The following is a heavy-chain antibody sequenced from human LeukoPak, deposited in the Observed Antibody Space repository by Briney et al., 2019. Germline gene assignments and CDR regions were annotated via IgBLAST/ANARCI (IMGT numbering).Heavy chain of an antibody. V-gene: IGHV3-23*01. D-gene: IGHD4-17*01. J-gene: IGHJ4*02. Sequence: GGSLRLSCAASGFTFSSYAMSWVRQAPGKGLEWVSAISGSGGSTYYADSVKGRFTISRDNSKNTLYLQMNSLRAEDTAVYYCAKPLDYGDTLDYYFDYWGQGTLVTVSS. CDR1: GFTFSSYA. CDR3: AKPLDYGDTLDYYFDY. CDR2: ISGSGGST.